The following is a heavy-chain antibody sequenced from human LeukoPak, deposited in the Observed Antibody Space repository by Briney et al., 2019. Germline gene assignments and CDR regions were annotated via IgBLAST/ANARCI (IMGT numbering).Heavy chain of an antibody. CDR1: GGSISSYY. D-gene: IGHD3-22*01. CDR2: IYYSGST. V-gene: IGHV4-59*01. CDR3: ARDASYYDSSGYSFFDI. Sequence: SETLSLTCTVSGGSISSYYWSWVRQPPGKGLEWIGYIYYSGSTNYNPSLKSRVTISVDTSKNQFSPKLSSVTAADTAVYYCARDASYYDSSGYSFFDIWGQGTMVTVSS. J-gene: IGHJ3*02.